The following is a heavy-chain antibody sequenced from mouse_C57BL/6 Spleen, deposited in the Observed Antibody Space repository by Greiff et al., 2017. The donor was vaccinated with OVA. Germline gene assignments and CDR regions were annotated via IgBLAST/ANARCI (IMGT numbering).Heavy chain of an antibody. J-gene: IGHJ2*01. V-gene: IGHV1-42*01. CDR2: INPSTGGT. Sequence: EVQRVESGPELVKPGASVKISCKASGYSFTGYYMNWVKQSPEKSLEWIGEINPSTGGTTYNQKFKAKATLTVDKSSSTAYMQLKSLTSEDSAVYYCARVDTTVVATPFDYWGQGTTLTVSS. CDR3: ARVDTTVVATPFDY. CDR1: GYSFTGYY. D-gene: IGHD1-1*01.